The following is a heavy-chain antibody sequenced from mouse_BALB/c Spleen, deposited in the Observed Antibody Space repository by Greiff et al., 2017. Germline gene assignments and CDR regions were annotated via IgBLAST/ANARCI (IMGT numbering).Heavy chain of an antibody. Sequence: QVHVKQSGPELVKPGASVRISCKASGYTFTSYYIHWVKQRPGQGLEWIGWIYPGNVNTKYNEKFKGKATLTADKSSSTAYMQLSSLTSEDSAVYFCARGGYVDWYFDVWGAGTTVTVSS. V-gene: IGHV1S56*01. CDR2: IYPGNVNT. CDR3: ARGGYVDWYFDV. CDR1: GYTFTSYY. J-gene: IGHJ1*01. D-gene: IGHD1-2*01.